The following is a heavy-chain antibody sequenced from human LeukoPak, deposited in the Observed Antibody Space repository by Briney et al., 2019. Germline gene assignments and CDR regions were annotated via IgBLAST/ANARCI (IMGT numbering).Heavy chain of an antibody. CDR2: ISSSSSYI. J-gene: IGHJ3*02. V-gene: IGHV3-21*01. CDR1: GFTFSRYS. D-gene: IGHD2-2*01. Sequence: GGSLRLSCAASGFTFSRYSMNWVRQAPGKGLEWVSSISSSSSYIYYADSVKGRFTISRDNAKNSLYLQMNSLRAEDTAVYYCARLVVVPAASGAFDIWGQGTMVTVSS. CDR3: ARLVVVPAASGAFDI.